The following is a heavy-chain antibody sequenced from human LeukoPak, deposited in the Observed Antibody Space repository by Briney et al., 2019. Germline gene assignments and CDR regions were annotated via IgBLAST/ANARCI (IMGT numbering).Heavy chain of an antibody. V-gene: IGHV4-39*07. D-gene: IGHD2-15*01. J-gene: IGHJ4*02. CDR1: GGSFSSYY. CDR2: IYYSGST. CDR3: ARAQDIVVADY. Sequence: PSETLSLTCAVYGGSFSSYYWDWIRQPPGKGLEWIGSIYYSGSTYYNPSLKSRVTISVDTSKNQFSLKLSSVTAADTAVYYCARAQDIVVADYWGQGTLVTVSS.